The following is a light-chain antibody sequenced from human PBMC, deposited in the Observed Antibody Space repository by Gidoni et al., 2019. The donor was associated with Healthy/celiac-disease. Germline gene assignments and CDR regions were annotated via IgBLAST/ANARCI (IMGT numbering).Light chain of an antibody. J-gene: IGKJ2*01. CDR3: QQYGSSPKT. Sequence: EIVLTQSPGTLSLSPGERATLSCRASQSVSSSYLAWYQQKPSQAPRLLIYGASSRSTGIPDRFSGSVSGTDFTLTISRLEPEDFAVYYCQQYGSSPKTFGQGTKLEIK. V-gene: IGKV3-20*01. CDR1: QSVSSSY. CDR2: GAS.